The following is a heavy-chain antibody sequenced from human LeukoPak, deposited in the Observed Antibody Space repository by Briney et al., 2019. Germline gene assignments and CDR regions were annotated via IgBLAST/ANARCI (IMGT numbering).Heavy chain of an antibody. CDR3: TSLGGDHYYFEY. J-gene: IGHJ4*02. D-gene: IGHD3-10*01. V-gene: IGHV3-23*01. CDR1: GFTFSSYA. Sequence: GGSLRLSCAASGFTFSSYAMSWVRQAPGKGLEWVSAVSGGGGSTYYADSVKGRFTISRDNSKNTLYLRMNSLRADDTAVYYCTSLGGDHYYFEYWGQGTLVAVSS. CDR2: VSGGGGST.